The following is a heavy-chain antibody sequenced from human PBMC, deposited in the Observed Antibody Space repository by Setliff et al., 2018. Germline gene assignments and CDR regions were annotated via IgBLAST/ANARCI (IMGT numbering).Heavy chain of an antibody. J-gene: IGHJ6*02. Sequence: GGSLRLSCAASGFTFSSYNMNWVRQAPGKGLEWVANIKQDGSEKYYVDSVKGRFTISRDNAKKSVYLQMNSLRAEDTAVYYCARDHAYGSRFYYYYYGMDVWGQGTTVTVSS. D-gene: IGHD3-10*01. V-gene: IGHV3-7*01. CDR2: IKQDGSEK. CDR3: ARDHAYGSRFYYYYYGMDV. CDR1: GFTFSSYN.